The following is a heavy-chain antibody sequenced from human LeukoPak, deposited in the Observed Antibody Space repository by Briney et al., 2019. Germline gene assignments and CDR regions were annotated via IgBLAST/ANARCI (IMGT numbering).Heavy chain of an antibody. V-gene: IGHV4-59*01. CDR3: ARVGRPCAFDI. J-gene: IGHJ3*02. D-gene: IGHD2-15*01. CDR2: IFYSGST. Sequence: SETLSLTCTVSGGSISSYYWSWIRQPPGKGLEWIGYIFYSGSTSYNPSLKSRVTISVDTSKNQFSLKLSSVTAADTAVYYCARVGRPCAFDIWGQGTLVTVSS. CDR1: GGSISSYY.